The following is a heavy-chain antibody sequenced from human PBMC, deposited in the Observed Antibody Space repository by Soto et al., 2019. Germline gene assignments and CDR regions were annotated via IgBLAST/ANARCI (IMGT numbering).Heavy chain of an antibody. D-gene: IGHD3-10*01. CDR3: ARRAYGSGSTLSRNYYYYGMDV. V-gene: IGHV3-7*01. J-gene: IGHJ6*02. Sequence: PGGALRLSCTASGVTFSSYWMSWVRQAPGKGLEWVANIKQDGSEKYYVDSVKGRFTISRDNAKNSLYLQMNSLRAEDTAVYYCARRAYGSGSTLSRNYYYYGMDVWGQGTTVTVSS. CDR2: IKQDGSEK. CDR1: GVTFSSYW.